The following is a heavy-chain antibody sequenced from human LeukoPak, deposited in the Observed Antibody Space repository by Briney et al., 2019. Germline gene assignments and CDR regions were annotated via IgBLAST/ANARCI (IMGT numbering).Heavy chain of an antibody. J-gene: IGHJ4*02. D-gene: IGHD2-15*01. CDR1: GFSFNSYA. CDR3: AKERSEVVVAATNY. CDR2: ITGGGDTT. Sequence: GGSLRLSCAASGFSFNSYAMTWVRQAPGKGLEWVSSITGGGDTTYYADSVRGRFTISRDNSKNTLSLQINSLRAEDTAVYYCAKERSEVVVAATNYWGQGTLVTVSS. V-gene: IGHV3-23*01.